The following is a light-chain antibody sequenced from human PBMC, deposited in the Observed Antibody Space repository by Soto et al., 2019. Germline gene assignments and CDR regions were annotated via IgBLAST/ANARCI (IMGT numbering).Light chain of an antibody. CDR3: QQRSNWTLT. J-gene: IGKJ4*01. CDR2: DAS. Sequence: EIVLTQSPATLSLSPGERATLSCRASQSVSVYLAWYRQKPGQAPRLLIYDASNRDTGIPARFSGSGSGTDFTITISMLEAEDFSFYYHQQRSNWTLTFGGGTKVEIK. CDR1: QSVSVY. V-gene: IGKV3-11*01.